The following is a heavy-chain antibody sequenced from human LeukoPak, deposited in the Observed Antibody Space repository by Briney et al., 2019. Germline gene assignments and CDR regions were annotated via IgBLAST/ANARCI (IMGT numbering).Heavy chain of an antibody. D-gene: IGHD2-15*01. Sequence: GGSLRLSCAASGLSIGDNSMHWVRQAPGKGLEWVSLISWDESTTYYSDSVKGRFTVSRDRSKNSLYLQMNSLRTEDTALYYCARGPNRWWVVSRNWGMDVWGQGTTVTVSS. V-gene: IGHV3-43*01. CDR2: ISWDESTT. CDR1: GLSIGDNS. CDR3: ARGPNRWWVVSRNWGMDV. J-gene: IGHJ6*02.